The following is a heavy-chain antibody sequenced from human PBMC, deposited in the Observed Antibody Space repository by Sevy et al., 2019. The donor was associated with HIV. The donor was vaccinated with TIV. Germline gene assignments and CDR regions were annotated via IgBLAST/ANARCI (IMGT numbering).Heavy chain of an antibody. CDR2: ISCRGTET. J-gene: IGHJ4*01. D-gene: IGHD1-26*01. CDR3: SRDGGYSIKWYPLY. V-gene: IGHV3-30*04. Sequence: GGSLRLSCAASGFAFSTHAMHWVRQAPGKGLEWVAVISCRGTETFYAASVEGRFTISRDNSKNMLSLQINSLRPEDTAVYYWSRDGGYSIKWYPLYWGHGTLVTVSS. CDR1: GFAFSTHA.